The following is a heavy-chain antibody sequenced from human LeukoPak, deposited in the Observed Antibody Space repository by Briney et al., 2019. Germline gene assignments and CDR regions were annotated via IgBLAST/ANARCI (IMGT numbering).Heavy chain of an antibody. Sequence: TSETLSLTCTVSGGSISSYYWSWIRQPPGKGLEWIGYIYYSGSTNYNPSLKRRVTISVDTSKNQFSLKLSSVTAADTAVYYCARGSPLTIFGVVTVNWFDPWGQGTLVTVSS. V-gene: IGHV4-59*01. CDR2: IYYSGST. J-gene: IGHJ5*02. D-gene: IGHD3-3*01. CDR1: GGSISSYY. CDR3: ARGSPLTIFGVVTVNWFDP.